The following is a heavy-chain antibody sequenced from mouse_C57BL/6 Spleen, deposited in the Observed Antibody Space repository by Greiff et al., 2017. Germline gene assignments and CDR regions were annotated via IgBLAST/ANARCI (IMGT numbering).Heavy chain of an antibody. CDR3: ARDQDYGSSYGGYFDV. Sequence: EVKLMESGGGLVKPGGSLKLSCAASGFTFSSYAMSWVRQTPEKRLEWVATISDGGSYTYYPDNVKGRFTISRDNAKNNLYLQMSHLKSEDTAMYYCARDQDYGSSYGGYFDVWGTGTTVTVSS. V-gene: IGHV5-4*01. CDR1: GFTFSSYA. D-gene: IGHD1-1*01. CDR2: ISDGGSYT. J-gene: IGHJ1*03.